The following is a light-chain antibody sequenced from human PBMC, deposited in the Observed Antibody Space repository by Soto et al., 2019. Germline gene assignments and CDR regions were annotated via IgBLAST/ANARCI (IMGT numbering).Light chain of an antibody. Sequence: DIQCTQSPSVLSASVGDTVTITCRASQALSNYLAWYQQKPGKAPDLLIYSASTLQSGVPSRFSGSGSETEFSLTIRALQPEDFATYYCQQLSRYPLTFGGGTKV. CDR3: QQLSRYPLT. J-gene: IGKJ4*01. CDR1: QALSNY. V-gene: IGKV1-9*01. CDR2: SAS.